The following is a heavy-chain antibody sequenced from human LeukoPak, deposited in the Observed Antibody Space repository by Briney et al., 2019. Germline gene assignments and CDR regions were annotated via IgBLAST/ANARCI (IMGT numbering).Heavy chain of an antibody. J-gene: IGHJ6*02. CDR3: ARDHGSGSYTYYYYGMDV. CDR2: ISYDGSNK. V-gene: IGHV3-30-3*01. CDR1: GFTFSSYA. Sequence: GRSLRLSCAASGFTFSSYAMHWVRQAPGKGLEWVAVISYDGSNKYYADSVKGRFTISRDNPKNTLYLQMNSLRAEDTAVYYCARDHGSGSYTYYYYGMDVWGQGTTVTVSS. D-gene: IGHD3-10*01.